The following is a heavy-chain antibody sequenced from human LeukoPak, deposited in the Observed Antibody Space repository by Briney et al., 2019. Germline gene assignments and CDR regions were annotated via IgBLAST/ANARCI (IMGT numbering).Heavy chain of an antibody. J-gene: IGHJ5*02. V-gene: IGHV3-73*01. Sequence: GGSLKLSCAASGFTFSGSAIHWVRQSSGKGLEWVGQIDKKDKGYATATAYAASVKGRFTISRDDSINTAYLQMKSLKTEDTALYYWTRDSGTYYWFDPWGQGTLVTVSS. D-gene: IGHD1-26*01. CDR3: TRDSGTYYWFDP. CDR2: IDKKDKGYATAT. CDR1: GFTFSGSA.